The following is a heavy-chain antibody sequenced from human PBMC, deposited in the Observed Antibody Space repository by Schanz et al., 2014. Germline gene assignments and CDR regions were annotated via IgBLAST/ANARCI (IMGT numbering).Heavy chain of an antibody. V-gene: IGHV3-48*01. J-gene: IGHJ4*02. CDR2: ISSSSSTI. CDR3: ARDLPRTLHFDY. CDR1: GFTFSGYS. Sequence: EVQLVESGGGLVQPGGSLRLSCAASGFTFSGYSMNWVRQAPGKGLEWVAYISSSSSTIHYADSVKGRFTISRDNAKNSLYLQMDSLRAEDTAVYYCARDLPRTLHFDYWGQGTLVTVSS.